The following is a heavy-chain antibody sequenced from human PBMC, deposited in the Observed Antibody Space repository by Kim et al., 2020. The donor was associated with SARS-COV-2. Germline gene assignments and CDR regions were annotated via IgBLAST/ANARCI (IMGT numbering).Heavy chain of an antibody. CDR3: ARAPLADYYDNDWKPYRFKEDYFDY. CDR1: GYRFSSFG. V-gene: IGHV1-18*01. D-gene: IGHD3-16*02. Sequence: ASVKVSCKASGYRFSSFGISWLRQAPGHGLEWMGGISTYNDNTNYAQKFQGRVVMTTDTSTGTAYMEVRSLRSDDTALYYCARAPLADYYDNDWKPYRFKEDYFDYRGQGTLVTVSS. CDR2: ISTYNDNT. J-gene: IGHJ4*02.